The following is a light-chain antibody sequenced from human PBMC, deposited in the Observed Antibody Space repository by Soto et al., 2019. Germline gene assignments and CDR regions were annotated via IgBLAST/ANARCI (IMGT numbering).Light chain of an antibody. CDR1: QSISSN. Sequence: EIVMTQSPATLSVSPGERATLSCRASQSISSNLAWYQQKLGQAPRLLIYRASTRATGIPARFSGSGSGTEFTPTISSLQSEDFALYYCHQYENWPQTFGQGTKVEI. CDR3: HQYENWPQT. V-gene: IGKV3-15*01. J-gene: IGKJ1*01. CDR2: RAS.